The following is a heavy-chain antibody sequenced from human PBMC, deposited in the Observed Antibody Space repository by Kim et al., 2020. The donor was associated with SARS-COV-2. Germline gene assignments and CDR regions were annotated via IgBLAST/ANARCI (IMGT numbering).Heavy chain of an antibody. CDR3: AKLTLRGVTGYCSSTSCLMIDY. V-gene: IGHV3-23*01. CDR2: ISGSGGST. CDR1: GFTFSSYA. J-gene: IGHJ4*02. Sequence: GGSLRLSCAASGFTFSSYAMSWVRQAPGKGLEWVSAISGSGGSTYYADSVKGRFTISRDNSKNTLYLQMNSLRAEDTAVYYCAKLTLRGVTGYCSSTSCLMIDYWGQGTLVTVSS. D-gene: IGHD2-2*03.